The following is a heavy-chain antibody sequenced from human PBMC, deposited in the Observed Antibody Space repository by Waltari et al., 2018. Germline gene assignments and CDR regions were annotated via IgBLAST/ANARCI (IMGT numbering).Heavy chain of an antibody. CDR1: GGSISSYY. Sequence: QVQLQESGPGLVKPSATLSLTCTVSGGSISSYYWSWIRQTPGKGLEWTGYIYYSGRTNYNPYLKRRVTISVDTSKNQVYRKLSSVTAADTAVYYCASNGALTGDTAFDYWGQGTLVTVSS. J-gene: IGHJ4*02. CDR3: ASNGALTGDTAFDY. V-gene: IGHV4-59*01. CDR2: IYYSGRT. D-gene: IGHD7-27*01.